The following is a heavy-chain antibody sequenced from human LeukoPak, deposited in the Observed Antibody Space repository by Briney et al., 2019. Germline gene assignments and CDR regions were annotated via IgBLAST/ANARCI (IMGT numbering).Heavy chain of an antibody. J-gene: IGHJ4*02. D-gene: IGHD6-19*01. CDR3: AKDLPGYSSGLYSG. Sequence: PGGSLRLSCVGSGFTFSSYWMTWVRQAPGKGLEWVANIKDDGSEKYSVDSVKGRFTISRDNSKNTLYLQMNSLRAEDTAVYYCAKDLPGYSSGLYSGWGQGTLVTVSS. CDR2: IKDDGSEK. CDR1: GFTFSSYW. V-gene: IGHV3-7*03.